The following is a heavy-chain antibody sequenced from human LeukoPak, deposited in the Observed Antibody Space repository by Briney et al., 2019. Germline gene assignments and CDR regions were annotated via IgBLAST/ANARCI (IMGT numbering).Heavy chain of an antibody. CDR1: GGSITNNNYY. Sequence: SETLSLTCTVSGGSITNNNYYWDWIRQPPGKGLEWIGDLYYSGSTHYNPSLKSRVTMFVDMSKNQFSLRLSSVTAADTAVYYCARHRAYSSSSPFDYWGQGTLVTVSS. V-gene: IGHV4-39*01. D-gene: IGHD6-6*01. CDR3: ARHRAYSSSSPFDY. CDR2: LYYSGST. J-gene: IGHJ4*02.